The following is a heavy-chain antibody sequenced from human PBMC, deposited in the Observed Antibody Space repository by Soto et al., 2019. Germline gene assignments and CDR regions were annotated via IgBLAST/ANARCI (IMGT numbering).Heavy chain of an antibody. V-gene: IGHV1-18*01. CDR2: ISAYNGNT. Sequence: GASVKVSCKASGYTFTSYGISWVRQAPGQGLEWMGWISAYNGNTNYAQKLQGRVTMTTDTSTSTAYMELRSLRSDDTAVYYCARDREYYGSGSYRPYYYYYMDVWGKGTTVTVSS. CDR1: GYTFTSYG. J-gene: IGHJ6*03. CDR3: ARDREYYGSGSYRPYYYYYMDV. D-gene: IGHD3-10*01.